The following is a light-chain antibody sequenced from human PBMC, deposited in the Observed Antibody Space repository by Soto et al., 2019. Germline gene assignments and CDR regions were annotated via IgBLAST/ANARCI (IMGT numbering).Light chain of an antibody. CDR1: SGHSSYT. CDR3: QTWGPGFVV. J-gene: IGLJ3*02. V-gene: IGLV4-69*01. Sequence: QLVLSQSPSASASLGASVKLTCTLSSGHSSYTIAWHQQQPEKGPRYLVILNSGGSHTKGDDIPDRFSVSSSGAERSLTISSLRSEDEADYYCQTWGPGFVVFGGGTKLTVL. CDR2: LNSGGSH.